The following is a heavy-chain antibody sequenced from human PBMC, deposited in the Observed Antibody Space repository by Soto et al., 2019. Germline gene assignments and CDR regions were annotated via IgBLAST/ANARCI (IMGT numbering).Heavy chain of an antibody. D-gene: IGHD3-10*01. Sequence: GGSLRLSCAASGFTFSSFSMIWVRQAPGKGLEWVSSITSSSTYIYHADSVKGRFTISRDNAKNSLYLLMNSLRAEDTAVYYCARDDGGYYLTAYDYWGQGTLVTVSS. CDR3: ARDDGGYYLTAYDY. J-gene: IGHJ4*02. V-gene: IGHV3-21*01. CDR2: ITSSSTYI. CDR1: GFTFSSFS.